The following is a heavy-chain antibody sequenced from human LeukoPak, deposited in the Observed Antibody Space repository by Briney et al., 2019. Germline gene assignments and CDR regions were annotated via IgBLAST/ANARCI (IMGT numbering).Heavy chain of an antibody. V-gene: IGHV3-7*01. CDR3: ARDLFSGSYQEDF. D-gene: IGHD1-26*01. CDR2: IKYDGSGK. J-gene: IGHJ4*02. Sequence: PGESLRLSCAASGFRLSSYWMSWVRQAPGKGLEWVANIKYDGSGKYYVDSVKGRFTISRDDAKNSLYLEMNSLRAEDTAVYYGARDLFSGSYQEDFWGQGTLVTVSS. CDR1: GFRLSSYW.